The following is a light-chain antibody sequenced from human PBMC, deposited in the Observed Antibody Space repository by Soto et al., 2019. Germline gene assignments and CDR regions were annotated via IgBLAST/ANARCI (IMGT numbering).Light chain of an antibody. J-gene: IGLJ1*01. Sequence: QSAQSHPGSVSCSTGHSIPISCTGTRSDVGAYNYVSWYQQHPGKAPKLMISEVTNRPSGVSDRFSGSKSGNTASLTISGLQAEEEADHYCSSFTSRFNFVFGTGTKVTAL. V-gene: IGLV2-14*01. CDR3: SSFTSRFNFV. CDR1: RSDVGAYNY. CDR2: EVT.